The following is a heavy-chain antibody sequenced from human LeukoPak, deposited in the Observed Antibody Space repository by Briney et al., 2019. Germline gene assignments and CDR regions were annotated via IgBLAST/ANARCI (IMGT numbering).Heavy chain of an antibody. Sequence: GASVKVSCKASGYTFTSYGISWVRQATGQGLEWMGWMNPNSGNTGYAQKFQGRVTMTRNTSISTAYMELSSLRSEDTAVYYCARSPVAMVPYYYYYYYMDVWGKGTTVTISS. CDR1: GYTFTSYG. D-gene: IGHD5-18*01. V-gene: IGHV1-8*02. J-gene: IGHJ6*03. CDR3: ARSPVAMVPYYYYYYYMDV. CDR2: MNPNSGNT.